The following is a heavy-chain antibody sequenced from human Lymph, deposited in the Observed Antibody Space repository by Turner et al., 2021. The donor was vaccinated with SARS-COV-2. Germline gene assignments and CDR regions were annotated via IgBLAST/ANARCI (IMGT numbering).Heavy chain of an antibody. CDR2: IYPSGST. Sequence: EVQLVVSGGGLVQPAGSLRLSCAASGTTVSRNYMSWVRQAPGKGLEWVSRIYPSGSTYYPDSVKGRFTISRDKSKNTLYLQMNSLRAEDTAVYYCARDFREGAFDIWGQGTMVTISS. D-gene: IGHD3-10*01. CDR3: ARDFREGAFDI. J-gene: IGHJ3*02. V-gene: IGHV3-66*01. CDR1: GTTVSRNY.